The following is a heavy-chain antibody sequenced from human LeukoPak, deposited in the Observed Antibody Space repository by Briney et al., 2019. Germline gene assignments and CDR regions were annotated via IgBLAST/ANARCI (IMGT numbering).Heavy chain of an antibody. D-gene: IGHD2-15*01. Sequence: ASVKVSCKASGYTFTGYYMHWVRQAPGQGLEWMGWINPNSGGTNYAQKFQGRVTMTRDTSISTAYMELSRLRSDDTAVYYCARGILGYCSGGSCYYGYWGRGTLVTVSS. V-gene: IGHV1-2*02. J-gene: IGHJ4*02. CDR3: ARGILGYCSGGSCYYGY. CDR1: GYTFTGYY. CDR2: INPNSGGT.